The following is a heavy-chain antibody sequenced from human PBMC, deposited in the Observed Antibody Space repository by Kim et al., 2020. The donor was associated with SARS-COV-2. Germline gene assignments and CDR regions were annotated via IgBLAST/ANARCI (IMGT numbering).Heavy chain of an antibody. CDR2: INTNTGNP. V-gene: IGHV7-4-1*02. Sequence: ASVKVSCKASGYTFTSYAMNWVRQAPGQGLEWMGWINTNTGNPTYAQGFTGRFVFSLDTSVSTAYLQISSLKAEDTAVYYCARDTSITIFGVVIMYDAFDIWGQGKMVTVSS. D-gene: IGHD3-3*01. CDR3: ARDTSITIFGVVIMYDAFDI. J-gene: IGHJ3*02. CDR1: GYTFTSYA.